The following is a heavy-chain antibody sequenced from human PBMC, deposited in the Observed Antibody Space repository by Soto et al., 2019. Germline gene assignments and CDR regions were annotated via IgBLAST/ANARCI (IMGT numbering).Heavy chain of an antibody. D-gene: IGHD3-22*01. CDR2: IKSKTDGGTT. J-gene: IGHJ6*02. CDR1: GFTFSNAW. V-gene: IGHV3-15*07. CDR3: TTDSRMYYYDSSGYYAPDYYYGMDV. Sequence: PGGSLRLSCAASGFTFSNAWMNWVRQAPGKGLEWVGRIKSKTDGGTTDYAAPVKGRFTISRDDSKNTLYLQMNSLKTEDTAVYYCTTDSRMYYYDSSGYYAPDYYYGMDVWGQGTTVTVSS.